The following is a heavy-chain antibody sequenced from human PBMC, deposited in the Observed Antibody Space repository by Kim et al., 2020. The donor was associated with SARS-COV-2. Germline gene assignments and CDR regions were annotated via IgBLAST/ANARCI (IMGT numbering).Heavy chain of an antibody. Sequence: GGSLRLSCAASGFTFGDYAMHWVRQAPGKGLEWVSGISWNSGSIGYADSVKGRFTISRDNAKNSLYLQMNSLRAEDTALYYCAKEIGYSSSSFDYWGQGTLVTVSS. CDR1: GFTFGDYA. J-gene: IGHJ4*02. V-gene: IGHV3-9*01. CDR3: AKEIGYSSSSFDY. D-gene: IGHD6-6*01. CDR2: ISWNSGSI.